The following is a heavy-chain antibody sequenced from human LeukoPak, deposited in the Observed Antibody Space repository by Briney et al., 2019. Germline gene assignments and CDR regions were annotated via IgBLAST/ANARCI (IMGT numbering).Heavy chain of an antibody. CDR3: AKGGYCSATRCYVGKGMDD. CDR1: GFTFDTYG. CDR2: LSHDGVDK. J-gene: IGHJ4*02. Sequence: RGSLRLSCAASGFTFDTYGMHWVRQAPGKGLEWVAVLSHDGVDKYYADSVKGRFTISRDNSKNTVSLQVNSLRAEDTAAYYCAKGGYCSATRCYVGKGMDDWGQGTLVTVSS. V-gene: IGHV3-30*18. D-gene: IGHD2-2*01.